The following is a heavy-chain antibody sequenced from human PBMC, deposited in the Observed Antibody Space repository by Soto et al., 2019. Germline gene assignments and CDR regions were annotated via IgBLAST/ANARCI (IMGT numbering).Heavy chain of an antibody. D-gene: IGHD6-19*01. V-gene: IGHV3-30*18. Sequence: QVQLVESGGGVVQPGRSLRLSCAASGFTFSSYVMHWVRQAPGKGLEWVAIISYDGSNKYYGDSVKGRFTISRDNSKNTLYLQMNSLRAEDTAVYYCAKDKGRSLAGGMDVWGQGTTVTVSS. CDR2: ISYDGSNK. J-gene: IGHJ6*02. CDR3: AKDKGRSLAGGMDV. CDR1: GFTFSSYV.